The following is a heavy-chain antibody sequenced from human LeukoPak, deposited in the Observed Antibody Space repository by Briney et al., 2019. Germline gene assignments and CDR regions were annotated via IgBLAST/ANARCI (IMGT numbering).Heavy chain of an antibody. CDR3: AKDRIVGATGYYFDY. V-gene: IGHV3-23*01. CDR1: GFTFSSYA. J-gene: IGHJ4*02. CDR2: ISGSGGST. Sequence: AGGSLRLSCAASGFTFSSYAMSWVRQAPGKGLEWVSAISGSGGSTYYADSVKVRFTISRDNSKNTLYLQMNSLRAEDTAVYYCAKDRIVGATGYYFDYWGQGTLVTVSS. D-gene: IGHD1-26*01.